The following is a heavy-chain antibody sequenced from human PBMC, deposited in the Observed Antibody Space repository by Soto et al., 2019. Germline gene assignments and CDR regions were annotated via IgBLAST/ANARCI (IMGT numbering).Heavy chain of an antibody. D-gene: IGHD3-22*01. J-gene: IGHJ4*02. CDR1: GGTFSSYT. Sequence: SVKVSCKASGGTFSSYTISWVRQAPGQGLEWMGRIIPILGIANYAQKFQGRVTITADKSTSTAYMELSSLRSEDTAVYYCARDGDYYDSSGYYSSFDYWGQGTLVTVSS. CDR3: ARDGDYYDSSGYYSSFDY. CDR2: IIPILGIA. V-gene: IGHV1-69*04.